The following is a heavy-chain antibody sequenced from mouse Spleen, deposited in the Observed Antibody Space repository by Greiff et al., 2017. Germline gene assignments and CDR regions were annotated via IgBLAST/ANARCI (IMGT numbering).Heavy chain of an antibody. J-gene: IGHJ3*01. D-gene: IGHD2-3*01. Sequence: QVQLKESGAELARPGASVKMSCKASGYTFTSYTMHWVKQRPGQGLEWIGYINPSSGYTKYNQKFKDKATLTADKSSSTAYMQLSSLTSEDSAVYYCARDDGPAWFAYWGQGTLVTVSA. V-gene: IGHV1-4*01. CDR3: ARDDGPAWFAY. CDR2: INPSSGYT. CDR1: GYTFTSYT.